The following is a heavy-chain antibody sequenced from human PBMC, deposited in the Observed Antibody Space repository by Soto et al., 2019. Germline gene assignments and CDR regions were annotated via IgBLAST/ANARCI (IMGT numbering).Heavy chain of an antibody. CDR2: IYYSGST. Sequence: LSLTCTVSGGSVSSGSYYWSWIRQPPGKGLEWIGYIYYSGSTNYNPSLKSRVTISVDTSKNQFSLKLSSVTAADTAVYYCAGVKGDIVLVPAVFFGYWGQGTLVTVSS. V-gene: IGHV4-61*01. J-gene: IGHJ4*02. CDR1: GGSVSSGSYY. CDR3: AGVKGDIVLVPAVFFGY. D-gene: IGHD2-2*01.